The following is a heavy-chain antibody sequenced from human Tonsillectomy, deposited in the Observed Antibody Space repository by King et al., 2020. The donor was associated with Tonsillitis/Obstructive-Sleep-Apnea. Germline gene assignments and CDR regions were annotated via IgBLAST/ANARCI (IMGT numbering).Heavy chain of an antibody. CDR2: ISATGGST. Sequence: EWQLVQSGGGLVQPGGSLRLSCAASGFILSSYAMSWVRQAPGKGLQWVSTISATGGSTYYADSVKGRFTVSRDNSKNTLYLQMNSLGDEDSALYYCAKEITYGEYFQYWGQGTLVTVSS. D-gene: IGHD3-10*01. CDR3: AKEITYGEYFQY. CDR1: GFILSSYA. V-gene: IGHV3-23*04. J-gene: IGHJ1*01.